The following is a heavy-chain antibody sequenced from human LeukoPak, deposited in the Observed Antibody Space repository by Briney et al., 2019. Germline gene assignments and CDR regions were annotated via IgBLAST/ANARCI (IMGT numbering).Heavy chain of an antibody. V-gene: IGHV3-23*01. J-gene: IGHJ3*02. CDR1: GFIFSSYA. Sequence: GGPLRLSCAASGFIFSSYAMSWVRQAPGRGLEWVSAISGSGDSTYYADSVKGRFTISRDNAKNSLYLQMNSLRAEDTAVYYCAREGSYKVGATSYDAFDIWGQGTMVTVSS. D-gene: IGHD1-26*01. CDR3: AREGSYKVGATSYDAFDI. CDR2: ISGSGDST.